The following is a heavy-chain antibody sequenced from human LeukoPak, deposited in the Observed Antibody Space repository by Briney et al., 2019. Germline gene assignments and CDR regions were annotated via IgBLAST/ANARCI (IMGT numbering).Heavy chain of an antibody. Sequence: SQTLSLTCAISGDSVSSNSAAWTWIRQSPSGGLEWLGRTYYRSKWYNDYAVSVKSRITISPDTSKNQFSLQLNSVTPEDTAVYYCARDGWGTLDAFDIWGQGTMVTVSS. CDR3: ARDGWGTLDAFDI. D-gene: IGHD3-16*01. J-gene: IGHJ3*02. V-gene: IGHV6-1*01. CDR2: TYYRSKWYN. CDR1: GDSVSSNSAA.